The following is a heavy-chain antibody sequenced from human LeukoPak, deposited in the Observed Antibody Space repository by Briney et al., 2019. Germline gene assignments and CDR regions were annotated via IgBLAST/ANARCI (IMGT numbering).Heavy chain of an antibody. Sequence: KTGGSLRLSCAASGFTFSSYAMSWVRQAPGKGLEWVSSISSSSSYIHYADSVKGRFTISRDNAKNSLYLQMNSLRADDTAVYYCARAYGSSGYVIWGQGTLVTVSS. CDR1: GFTFSSYA. CDR3: ARAYGSSGYVI. CDR2: ISSSSSYI. J-gene: IGHJ4*02. D-gene: IGHD3-22*01. V-gene: IGHV3-21*01.